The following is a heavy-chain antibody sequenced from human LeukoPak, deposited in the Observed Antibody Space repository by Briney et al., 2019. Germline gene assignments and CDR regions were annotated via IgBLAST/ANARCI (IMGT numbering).Heavy chain of an antibody. J-gene: IGHJ4*02. CDR2: IYYSGST. D-gene: IGHD3-22*01. V-gene: IGHV4-39*07. CDR1: GGSISSSSYY. Sequence: PSETLSLTCTVSGGSISSSSYYWGWIRQPPGKGLEWIGNIYYSGSTYYNPSLESRVTISVDTSKNQFSLKLSSVTAADTAVYYCARGDYYNSSGYPYYFDYWGQGTLVTVSS. CDR3: ARGDYYNSSGYPYYFDY.